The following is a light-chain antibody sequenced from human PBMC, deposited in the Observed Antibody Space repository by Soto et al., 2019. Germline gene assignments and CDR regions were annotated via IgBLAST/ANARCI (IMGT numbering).Light chain of an antibody. V-gene: IGLV2-14*01. CDR3: TSYSVSGTHYV. CDR2: EVS. J-gene: IGLJ1*01. CDR1: SSDIGGYKF. Sequence: QSALTQPASVSGSPGQSITISCTGSSSDIGGYKFVSWFQQHPGKVPKLIIYEVSNRPSGVSDRFSGAKSGKTASLTISGLQPDDEAEYYCTSYSVSGTHYVFGSGTRSP.